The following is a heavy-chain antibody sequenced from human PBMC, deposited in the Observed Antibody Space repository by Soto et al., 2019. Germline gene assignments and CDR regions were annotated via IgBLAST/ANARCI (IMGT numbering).Heavy chain of an antibody. J-gene: IGHJ3*01. D-gene: IGHD6-13*01. V-gene: IGHV4-61*01. CDR1: GDSVISATYY. Sequence: SETLSLTCTVSGDSVISATYYWSWIRQPPGKGLEWIGYIYYDGGTTYNSSLKSRVTISKDTSRSQLSLQLTSATPADTAVYYCARVLPAIAAAYDPFDVCGQGPMVT. CDR2: IYYDGGT. CDR3: ARVLPAIAAAYDPFDV.